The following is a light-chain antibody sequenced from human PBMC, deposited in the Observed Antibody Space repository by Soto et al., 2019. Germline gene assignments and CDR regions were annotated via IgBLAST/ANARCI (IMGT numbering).Light chain of an antibody. CDR1: QSVSTN. Sequence: EIVMTQSPATLSVSPGERATLSCRASQSVSTNLSWYQQKFGHAPRLLIYGASTRATGIPARFSGSGSGTEFTLTISSLQSEDFAVYYCQQYNNWPVTFGQGTKVEIK. CDR2: GAS. CDR3: QQYNNWPVT. J-gene: IGKJ1*01. V-gene: IGKV3-15*01.